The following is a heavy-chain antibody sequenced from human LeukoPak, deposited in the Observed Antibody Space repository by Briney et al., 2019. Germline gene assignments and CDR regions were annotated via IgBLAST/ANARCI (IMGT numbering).Heavy chain of an antibody. D-gene: IGHD3-22*01. CDR3: ARDPPLYDSSGYYPFY. V-gene: IGHV3-30*04. CDR2: ISYDGSNK. J-gene: IGHJ4*02. CDR1: GFTFSSYA. Sequence: GRSLRLSCAASGFTFSSYAMHWVRQAPGKGLEWVAVISYDGSNKYYADSVKGRFTISRDNSKNTLYLQMNSLRAEDAAVYYCARDPPLYDSSGYYPFYWGQGTLVTVSS.